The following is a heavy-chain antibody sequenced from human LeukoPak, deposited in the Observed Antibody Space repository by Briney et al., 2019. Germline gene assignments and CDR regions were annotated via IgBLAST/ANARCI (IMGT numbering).Heavy chain of an antibody. CDR1: GFTFGSYS. CDR3: ARDPYSGSYGDYYYYYMDV. CDR2: ISSSSSYI. Sequence: GGSLRLSCAASGFTFGSYSMNWVRQAPGKGLEWVSSISSSSSYIYYADSVKGRFTISRDNAKNSLYLQMNSLRAEDTAVYYCARDPYSGSYGDYYYYYMDVWGKGTTVTISS. V-gene: IGHV3-21*01. D-gene: IGHD1-26*01. J-gene: IGHJ6*03.